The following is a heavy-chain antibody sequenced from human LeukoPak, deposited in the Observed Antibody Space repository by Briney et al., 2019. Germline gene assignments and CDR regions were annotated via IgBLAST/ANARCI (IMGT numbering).Heavy chain of an antibody. J-gene: IGHJ6*03. V-gene: IGHV3-49*03. CDR1: GFTFGDYA. D-gene: IGHD2-2*02. CDR3: TRDRVVPAAIAYYYYYMDV. Sequence: GGSLRLSCTASGFTFGDYAMSWFRQAPGKGLEWVGFIRSKAYGGTTEYAASVKGRFTISRDDSKSIAYLQMNSLKTEDTAVYYCTRDRVVPAAIAYYYYYMDVWGKGTTVTVSS. CDR2: IRSKAYGGTT.